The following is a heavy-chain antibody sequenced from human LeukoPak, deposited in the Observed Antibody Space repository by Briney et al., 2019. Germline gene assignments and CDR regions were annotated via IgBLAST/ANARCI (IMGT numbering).Heavy chain of an antibody. V-gene: IGHV3-20*04. D-gene: IGHD1-26*01. CDR1: GFTFDDYG. Sequence: GGSLRLSCAASGFTFDDYGMSWVRQAPGKGLEWVSGINWNGGSTGYADSVKGRFTISTDNSKNTLYLQMNSLRVEDTAVYYCARGGTYLFYCGQGTLVTVSS. CDR3: ARGGTYLFY. J-gene: IGHJ4*02. CDR2: INWNGGST.